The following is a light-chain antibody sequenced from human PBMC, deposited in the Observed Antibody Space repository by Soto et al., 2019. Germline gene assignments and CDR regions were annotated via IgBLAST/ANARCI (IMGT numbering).Light chain of an antibody. J-gene: IGLJ1*01. CDR2: DVS. V-gene: IGLV2-14*03. CDR3: CSYTSSSTPWV. CDR1: SSDVGGYNY. Sequence: QSALTQPASVSGSPGQSITISCTGTSSDVGGYNYVSWYQQHPGKAPKLMIYDVSDRPSGISNRFSASKSGNTASLTISGLQAEDEDDYYCCSYTSSSTPWVFGTGTKVTVL.